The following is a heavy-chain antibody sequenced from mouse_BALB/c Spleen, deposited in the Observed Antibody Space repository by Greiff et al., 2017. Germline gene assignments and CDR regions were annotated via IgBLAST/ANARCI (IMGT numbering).Heavy chain of an antibody. CDR1: GYTFTSYW. V-gene: IGHV1-7*01. CDR3: ARWGAMDY. J-gene: IGHJ4*01. CDR2: INPSTGYT. Sequence: VQLKESGAELAKPGASVKMSCKASGYTFTSYWMHWVKQRPGQGLEWIGYINPSTGYTEYNQKFKDKATLTADKSSSTAYMQLSSLTSEDSAVYYCARWGAMDYWGQGTSVTVSS.